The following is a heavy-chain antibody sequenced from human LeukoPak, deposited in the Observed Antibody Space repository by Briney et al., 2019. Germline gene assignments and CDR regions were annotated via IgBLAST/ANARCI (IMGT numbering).Heavy chain of an antibody. J-gene: IGHJ4*02. D-gene: IGHD3-9*01. CDR3: ARDTDPYDILTGYYPNYFDY. Sequence: GGSLRLSCAASGFTFSSYWMSWVRQAPGKGLEWVANIKQDGSEKYYVDSVKGRFTISRDNAKNSLYLQMNSLRAEDTAVYYCARDTDPYDILTGYYPNYFDYWGQGTLVTVSS. V-gene: IGHV3-7*01. CDR2: IKQDGSEK. CDR1: GFTFSSYW.